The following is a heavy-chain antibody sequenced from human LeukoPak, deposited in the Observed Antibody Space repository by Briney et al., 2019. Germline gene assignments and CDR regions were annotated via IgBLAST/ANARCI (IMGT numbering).Heavy chain of an antibody. Sequence: PGGSLRLSCAASGFTFEDYGMTWVRQAPGKGLEWVSGINCNGGSTGYADSVKGRFTISRDNAKNSLYLQMNSLRAEDTAFYYCARVAPRTYGDYFDYWGQGTLVTVSS. CDR2: INCNGGST. D-gene: IGHD4-17*01. J-gene: IGHJ4*02. CDR1: GFTFEDYG. V-gene: IGHV3-20*04. CDR3: ARVAPRTYGDYFDY.